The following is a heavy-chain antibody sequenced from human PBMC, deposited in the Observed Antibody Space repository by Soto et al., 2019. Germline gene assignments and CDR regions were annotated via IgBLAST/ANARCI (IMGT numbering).Heavy chain of an antibody. CDR2: ISISSSYI. CDR3: ARGPIASGMDV. J-gene: IGHJ6*02. V-gene: IGHV3-21*06. CDR1: GFTFSSYS. Sequence: EVQLVESGGGLVKPGGSLRLSCAASGFTFSSYSMNWVRQAPGRGLEWVSSISISSSYIYYADSVKGRFTISRDNAKNPLYLQMNCLRAEDTAVYYCARGPIASGMDVWGQGTTVTVSS.